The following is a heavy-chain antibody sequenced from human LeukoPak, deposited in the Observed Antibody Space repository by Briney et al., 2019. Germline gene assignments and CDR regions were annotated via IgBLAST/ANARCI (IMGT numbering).Heavy chain of an antibody. CDR2: IYYSGST. V-gene: IGHV4-39*01. Sequence: SSETLSLTCSVSGGSISSSSYYWGWIRQPPGKGLEWIGSIYYSGSTYYNPSLKSRVTISVDTSKNQFSLKLSSVTAADTAVYYCARLGGYFDWLGFDYCGQGTLVTVSS. D-gene: IGHD3-9*01. J-gene: IGHJ4*02. CDR3: ARLGGYFDWLGFDY. CDR1: GGSISSSSYY.